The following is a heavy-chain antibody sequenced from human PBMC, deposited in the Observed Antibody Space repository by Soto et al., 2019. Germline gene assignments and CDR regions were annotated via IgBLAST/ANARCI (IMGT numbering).Heavy chain of an antibody. V-gene: IGHV5-10-1*01. CDR3: ARIFTTYPHYYFDY. CDR1: GYSFTSYW. Sequence: GESLKISCKASGYSFTSYWISWVRQMPGKGLEWMGRIDPSDSYTNYSPSFQGHVTISADKSISTAYLHWNTLQASDTAMYYCARIFTTYPHYYFDYWSPGTLVTVYS. J-gene: IGHJ4*02. D-gene: IGHD3-22*01. CDR2: IDPSDSYT.